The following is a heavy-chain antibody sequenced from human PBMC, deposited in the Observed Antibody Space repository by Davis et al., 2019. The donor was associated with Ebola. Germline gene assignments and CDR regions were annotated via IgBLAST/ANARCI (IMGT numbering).Heavy chain of an antibody. V-gene: IGHV3-53*05. CDR1: GFTVSSNY. D-gene: IGHD6-13*01. Sequence: GESLKISCAASGFTVSSNYMSWVRQAPGKGLEWVSVIYSGGSTYYADSVKGRFTISRDNSKNTLYLQMNSLRAEDTAVYYCAREAAGLDYWGQGTLVTVSS. CDR2: IYSGGST. CDR3: AREAAGLDY. J-gene: IGHJ4*02.